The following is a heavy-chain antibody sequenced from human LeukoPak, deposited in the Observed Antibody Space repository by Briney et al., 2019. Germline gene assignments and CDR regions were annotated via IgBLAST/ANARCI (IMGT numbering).Heavy chain of an antibody. Sequence: SEALSLTCTVSGGSISSYYWSWIRQPPGKGLEWIGYIYYSGSTNYNPSLKSRVTISVDTSKNQFSLKLSSVTAADTAVYYCARLFTFPSRYGMDVWGQGTTVTVSS. CDR1: GGSISSYY. CDR2: IYYSGST. J-gene: IGHJ6*02. CDR3: ARLFTFPSRYGMDV. D-gene: IGHD2-21*01. V-gene: IGHV4-59*08.